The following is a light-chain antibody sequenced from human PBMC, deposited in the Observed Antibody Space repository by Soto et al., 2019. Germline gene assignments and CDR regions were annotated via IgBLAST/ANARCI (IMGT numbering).Light chain of an antibody. J-gene: IGKJ1*01. CDR2: VAS. Sequence: DIQMAQSPSSLSASIGDRVTITCRASQGISGYLAWYQQKPGNAPNLLIYVASILQRGVPSRFSGSGSGAHFTLTISSLQPEDVATYYCHSFNSIPRTFGQGTTVAIK. V-gene: IGKV1-27*01. CDR3: HSFNSIPRT. CDR1: QGISGY.